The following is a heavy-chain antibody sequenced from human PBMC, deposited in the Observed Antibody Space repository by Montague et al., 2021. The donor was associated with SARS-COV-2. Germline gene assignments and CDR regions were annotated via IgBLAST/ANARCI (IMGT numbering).Heavy chain of an antibody. CDR1: GGSFSTYY. J-gene: IGHJ4*02. CDR3: ASPGGYCTGCSCYYVY. D-gene: IGHD2-15*01. V-gene: IGHV4-59*01. Sequence: SETLSLTCSVSGGSFSTYYWSWIRQPPGKGLEWIGYIYYSGSTNYNPSLKSRVTISIDTSKDQFSLELSSVTAADMAVYYCASPGGYCTGCSCYYVYWGQGTLVTVSS. CDR2: IYYSGST.